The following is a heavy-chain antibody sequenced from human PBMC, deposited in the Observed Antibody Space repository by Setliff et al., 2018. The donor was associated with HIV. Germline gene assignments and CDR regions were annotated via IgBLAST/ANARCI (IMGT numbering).Heavy chain of an antibody. Sequence: SETLSLTCTVSGDSISTGNYYLTWIRQPPGKGLEWIGHMWYDGRIFYTPSLKSRVIISTDTRNHFSLNLYSITAADTAVYYCARYRSGDTDISLDYWGQGALVTVSS. CDR3: ARYRSGDTDISLDY. J-gene: IGHJ4*02. V-gene: IGHV4-61*03. D-gene: IGHD3-10*01. CDR2: MWYDGRI. CDR1: GDSISTGNYY.